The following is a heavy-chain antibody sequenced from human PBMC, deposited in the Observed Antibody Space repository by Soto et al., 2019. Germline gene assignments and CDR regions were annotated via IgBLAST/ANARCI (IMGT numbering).Heavy chain of an antibody. V-gene: IGHV1-3*01. CDR2: INAGNGNT. Sequence: ASVKVSCKASGYTFTSYAMHWVRQAPGQRLEWMGWINAGNGNTKYSQKFQGRVAITRDTSASTAYMELSSLRSEDTAVYYCARGYCSGGSCYSNGRYYYGMDVWGQGTTVTVSS. CDR1: GYTFTSYA. J-gene: IGHJ6*02. D-gene: IGHD2-15*01. CDR3: ARGYCSGGSCYSNGRYYYGMDV.